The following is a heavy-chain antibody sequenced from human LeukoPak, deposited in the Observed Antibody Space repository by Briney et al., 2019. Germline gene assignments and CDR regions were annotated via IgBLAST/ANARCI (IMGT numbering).Heavy chain of an antibody. CDR1: GFTFEDYT. Sequence: GGSLRLSCAASGFTFEDYTMHWVRLAPGKGLEWLSLITRDGLTTYYADSVKGRFTISRDTSKNSLYLQMNNLRTEDTALYYCARELYLNSGSYYYYGMDVWGQGTTVTVSS. V-gene: IGHV3-43*01. CDR3: ARELYLNSGSYYYYGMDV. J-gene: IGHJ6*02. D-gene: IGHD1-26*01. CDR2: ITRDGLTT.